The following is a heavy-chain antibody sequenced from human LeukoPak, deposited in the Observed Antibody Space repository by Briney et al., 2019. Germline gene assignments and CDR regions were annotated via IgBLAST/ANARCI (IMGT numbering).Heavy chain of an antibody. CDR1: GFTFSNHA. D-gene: IGHD5-24*01. CDR2: SSGSGRDT. V-gene: IGHV3-23*01. CDR3: GRRTQDGYNSPIDY. Sequence: PGGSLRLSCAGSGFTFSNHAMTWVRQAPGKGLEDVAESSGSGRDTYYADSVQGRFTISRDNSKNTLYLQMNSLRAEDTAEYYCGRRTQDGYNSPIDYWGQGTLVTVSS. J-gene: IGHJ4*02.